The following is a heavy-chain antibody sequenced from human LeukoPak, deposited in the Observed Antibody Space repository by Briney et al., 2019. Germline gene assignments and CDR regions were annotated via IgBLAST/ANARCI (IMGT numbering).Heavy chain of an antibody. V-gene: IGHV3-7*01. Sequence: GGSLRLSCAASRFTFSSYSMNWVRQAPGKGLEWVANIKQDGSEKYYVDSVKGRFTISRDNAKNSLYLQMNSLRAEDTAVYYCARVLDGGSSWYKVYYFDYWGQGTLVTVSS. CDR2: IKQDGSEK. CDR1: RFTFSSYS. CDR3: ARVLDGGSSWYKVYYFDY. D-gene: IGHD6-13*01. J-gene: IGHJ4*02.